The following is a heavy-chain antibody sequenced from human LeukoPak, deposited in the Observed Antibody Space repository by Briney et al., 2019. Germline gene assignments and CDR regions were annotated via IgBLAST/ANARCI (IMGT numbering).Heavy chain of an antibody. CDR1: GYTFTGYY. Sequence: ASVKVSCKASGYTFTGYYMHWVRQAPGQGLEWMGWINPNSGGTNYAQKFQGRVTMTRDTSISTAYMELRSLRSDDTAVYYCARLFGVSGRAFDIWGQGTMVTVSS. CDR3: ARLFGVSGRAFDI. V-gene: IGHV1-2*02. J-gene: IGHJ3*02. D-gene: IGHD3-3*01. CDR2: INPNSGGT.